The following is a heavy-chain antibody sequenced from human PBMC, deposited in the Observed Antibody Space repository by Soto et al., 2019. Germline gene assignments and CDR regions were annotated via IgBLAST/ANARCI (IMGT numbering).Heavy chain of an antibody. CDR2: MNPNSGDK. V-gene: IGHV1-8*01. J-gene: IGHJ5*02. D-gene: IGHD2-21*01. CDR1: RYTIAGYK. CDR3: ARRGRYLTRFPCFVP. Sequence: ASGKPSSKASRYTIAGYKIYWVTQAKGRGLEWMGWMNPNSGDKGYAQKYGDRVTMTRDTTIMTAYLELSNLTSEDTAVYYCARRGRYLTRFPCFVPWG.